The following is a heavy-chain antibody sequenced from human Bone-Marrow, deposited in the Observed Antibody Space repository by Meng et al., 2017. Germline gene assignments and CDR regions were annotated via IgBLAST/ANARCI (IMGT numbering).Heavy chain of an antibody. V-gene: IGHV1-8*03. D-gene: IGHD4-17*01. J-gene: IGHJ4*02. Sequence: ASAKVSCKASGYTFTSYDINWVRQATGQGLEWMGWMNPNSGNTGYAQKFQGRVTITRNTSISTAYMELSSLRSDDTAVYYCARDQGPYGNVGYWGQGTLVTVSS. CDR3: ARDQGPYGNVGY. CDR1: GYTFTSYD. CDR2: MNPNSGNT.